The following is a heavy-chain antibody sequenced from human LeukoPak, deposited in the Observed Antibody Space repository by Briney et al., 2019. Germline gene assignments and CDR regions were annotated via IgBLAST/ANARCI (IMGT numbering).Heavy chain of an antibody. V-gene: IGHV4-59*08. CDR2: IYYSGST. Sequence: SETLSLTCTVSGGSIGSYYWSWIRQPPGKGLEWVGYIYYSGSTNYNPSLKSRVTISVDTSKNQFSLKLSSVTAAETAVYYCARLDSSGRGDWFDPWGQGTLVTVSS. CDR3: ARLDSSGRGDWFDP. CDR1: GGSIGSYY. D-gene: IGHD6-19*01. J-gene: IGHJ5*02.